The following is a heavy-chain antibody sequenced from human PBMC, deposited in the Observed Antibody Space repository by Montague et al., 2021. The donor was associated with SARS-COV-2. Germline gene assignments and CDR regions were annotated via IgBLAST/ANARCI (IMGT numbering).Heavy chain of an antibody. V-gene: IGHV3-33*01. Sequence: SLRLSCAASGFTYSKYGVHWVRQAPGKGLEWVASIWNDGSKKYHADSVKGRFTISRDNSNNMLYLQMDSLRAVDAAVYYCVGDPGDPDTFDYWGQGAQVTVSS. J-gene: IGHJ4*02. D-gene: IGHD7-27*01. CDR3: VGDPGDPDTFDY. CDR2: IWNDGSKK. CDR1: GFTYSKYG.